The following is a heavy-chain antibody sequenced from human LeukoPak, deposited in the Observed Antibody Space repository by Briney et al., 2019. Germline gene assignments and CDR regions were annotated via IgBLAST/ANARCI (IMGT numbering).Heavy chain of an antibody. Sequence: PGGSLRLSCAASGFTFSSSWMSWVRQAPGKGLEWVANIQQDGSDKYYVDSVKGRFTISRDNAKNSLYLQMTSLRAEDTALYYCARGYSYGRNWYFDLWGRGTLVTVSS. V-gene: IGHV3-7*03. D-gene: IGHD5-18*01. CDR1: GFTFSSSW. CDR2: IQQDGSDK. CDR3: ARGYSYGRNWYFDL. J-gene: IGHJ2*01.